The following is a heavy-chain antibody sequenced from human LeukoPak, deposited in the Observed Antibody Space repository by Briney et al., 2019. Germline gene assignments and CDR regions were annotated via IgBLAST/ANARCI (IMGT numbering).Heavy chain of an antibody. J-gene: IGHJ4*02. Sequence: SETLSLTCTVSGYSISSGYYWGWLRPPPGKGLEWIGESNHGGSTNYNPSLKGRVTISVDKSKNTFSLKLSSVTAAGTAVYDCASRFYGSGSYYLDYWGQGTLVTVSS. V-gene: IGHV4-38-2*02. CDR2: SNHGGST. CDR1: GYSISSGYY. D-gene: IGHD3-10*01. CDR3: ASRFYGSGSYYLDY.